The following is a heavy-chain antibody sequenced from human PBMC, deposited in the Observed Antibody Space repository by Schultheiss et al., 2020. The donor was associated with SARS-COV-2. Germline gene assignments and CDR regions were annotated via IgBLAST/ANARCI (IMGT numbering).Heavy chain of an antibody. CDR3: ARGPSPDYGYYFDY. D-gene: IGHD4-17*01. CDR1: GFTFSNSD. CDR2: ISGSGGTI. J-gene: IGHJ4*02. V-gene: IGHV3-11*04. Sequence: SLKISCAASGFTFSNSDMTWIRQAPGKGLEWLSFISGSGGTIYYADSLKGRFTISRDNAKNSVYLQMNSLRGEDTAVYYCARGPSPDYGYYFDYWGQGTLVTVSS.